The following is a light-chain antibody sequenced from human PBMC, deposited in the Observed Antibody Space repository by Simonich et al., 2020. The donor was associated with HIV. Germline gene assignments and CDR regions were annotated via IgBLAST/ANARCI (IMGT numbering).Light chain of an antibody. J-gene: IGKJ2*01. Sequence: EIVMTQSPTTLSVSPGERATLSCRTSPSINNNLAGYQQKPGQAPRLLIYGASTRATGIPARFSGSGSGTEFTLTISSVQSEDFVVYYCQQYNNWPLFFGQGTKLEIK. CDR3: QQYNNWPLF. CDR1: PSINNN. CDR2: GAS. V-gene: IGKV3-15*01.